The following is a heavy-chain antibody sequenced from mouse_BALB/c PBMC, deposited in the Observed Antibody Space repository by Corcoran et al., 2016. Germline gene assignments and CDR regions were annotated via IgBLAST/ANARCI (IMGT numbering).Heavy chain of an antibody. CDR1: GYTFTSYV. J-gene: IGHJ2*01. Sequence: EVQLQQSGPELVKPGASVKMSCKASGYTFTSYVMHWVKQKPGQGLEWIGYINPYNDGTKYNEKFKGKATLNSDKSSSTAYIELSSLTSEDSAVYYCAILYDYAVYFDYWGQGTTLTVSS. CDR3: AILYDYAVYFDY. D-gene: IGHD2-4*01. CDR2: INPYNDGT. V-gene: IGHV1S136*01.